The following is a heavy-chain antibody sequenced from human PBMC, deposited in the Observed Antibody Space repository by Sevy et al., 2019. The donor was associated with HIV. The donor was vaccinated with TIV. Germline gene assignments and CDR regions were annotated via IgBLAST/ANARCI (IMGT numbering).Heavy chain of an antibody. CDR2: ISGSGYAT. J-gene: IGHJ4*02. V-gene: IGHV3-23*01. CDR3: AKDRVTGFGVVVTCDS. Sequence: GGSLRLSCAASGFTFDSYAMHWVRQVAGKGLEWVSTISGSGYATYYADSVRGRFLIARDTSRNALYLQMNSLRVDDSAVYFCAKDRVTGFGVVVTCDSWGQGTLVTVSS. CDR1: GFTFDSYA. D-gene: IGHD3-3*01.